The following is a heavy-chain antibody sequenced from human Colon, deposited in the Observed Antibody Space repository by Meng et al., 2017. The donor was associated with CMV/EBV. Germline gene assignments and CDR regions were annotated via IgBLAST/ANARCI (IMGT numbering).Heavy chain of an antibody. D-gene: IGHD1-26*01. CDR2: ISNDRNSI. Sequence: GGSLRLSCAASGFIFSGYTLNWVRQAQGKGLEWVSSISNDRNSIHYADSVKGRFTISRDNAKRSLYLQMDVLRNEDTAVYYCAQDHRGGSYDNDAFDIWGQGTVVTVSS. V-gene: IGHV3-21*01. CDR3: AQDHRGGSYDNDAFDI. CDR1: GFIFSGYT. J-gene: IGHJ3*02.